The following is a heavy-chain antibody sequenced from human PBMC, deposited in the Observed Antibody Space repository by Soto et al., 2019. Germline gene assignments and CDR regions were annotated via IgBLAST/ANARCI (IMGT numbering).Heavy chain of an antibody. Sequence: PSETLSLTCTVSGGSISSRGYYWGRIRQPPGKGLEWIGTIYYSGSTYYNPSLKSRVTISVDTSKNQFSLKLNSVTAADTAVYYCARDPPYYDILTGLPRYYFDYWGQGTLVTVS. V-gene: IGHV4-39*07. D-gene: IGHD3-9*01. CDR2: IYYSGST. CDR1: GGSISSRGYY. J-gene: IGHJ4*02. CDR3: ARDPPYYDILTGLPRYYFDY.